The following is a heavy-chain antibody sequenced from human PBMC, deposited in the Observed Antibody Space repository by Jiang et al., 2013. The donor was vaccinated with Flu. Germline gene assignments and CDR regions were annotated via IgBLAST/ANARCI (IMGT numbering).Heavy chain of an antibody. CDR3: AKGINSGSYYYFDF. Sequence: SAIRYTGTDTYYADSVKGRFTISRDNSQSTLYLQMNSLSADDTAVYYCAKGINSGSYYYFDFWGQGTLVTVSS. D-gene: IGHD6-19*01. J-gene: IGHJ4*02. CDR2: IRYTGTDT. V-gene: IGHV3-23*01.